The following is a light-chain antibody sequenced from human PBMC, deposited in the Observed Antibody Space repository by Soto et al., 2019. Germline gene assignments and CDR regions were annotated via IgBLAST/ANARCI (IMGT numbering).Light chain of an antibody. V-gene: IGLV2-14*02. Sequence: QSVLTQPASVSGSPGQSITISCTGTSSNVGSYKLVSWYQQHPGKPPKLIIYDVANRPSGVSNRFSGSKPGSTASLIISRLQTEDEADYYCVSYTSSTTYVFGTGTKVTVL. J-gene: IGLJ1*01. CDR2: DVA. CDR1: SSNVGSYKL. CDR3: VSYTSSTTYV.